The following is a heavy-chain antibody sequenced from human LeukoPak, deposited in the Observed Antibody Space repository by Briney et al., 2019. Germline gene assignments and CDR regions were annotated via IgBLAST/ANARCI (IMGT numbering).Heavy chain of an antibody. CDR1: GFTFSSYW. D-gene: IGHD2-21*02. CDR2: IKGDGSST. Sequence: GGSLRLSCAASGFTFSSYWMHWVRHTPGKGLVWVSRIKGDGSSTSYADSVKGRFTISRDNAKNTLYLQMNSLRAEDTAVYYCARGRCSGGDCSTSRYFDYWGQGTLVIVSS. CDR3: ARGRCSGGDCSTSRYFDY. J-gene: IGHJ4*02. V-gene: IGHV3-74*01.